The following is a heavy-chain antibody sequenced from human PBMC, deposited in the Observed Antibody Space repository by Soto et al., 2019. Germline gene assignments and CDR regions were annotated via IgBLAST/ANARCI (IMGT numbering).Heavy chain of an antibody. J-gene: IGHJ6*02. CDR2: IRGFSPYT. CDR1: GFTFRTYT. Sequence: EVQLVESGGGLVKPGVSLRLSCVASGFTFRTYTMNWVRQAPGEGLEWVSGIRGFSPYTFYAESVKGRLTISRDNAKTSLYLQMNSLGVEDTAVYYCARDRGYDAHDYYYNAMDVWGQGTTVTVSS. CDR3: ARDRGYDAHDYYYNAMDV. V-gene: IGHV3-21*01. D-gene: IGHD2-15*01.